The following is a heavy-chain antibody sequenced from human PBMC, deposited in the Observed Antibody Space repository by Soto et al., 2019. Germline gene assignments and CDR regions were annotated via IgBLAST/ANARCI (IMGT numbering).Heavy chain of an antibody. V-gene: IGHV3-7*03. CDR3: ARPYCSGGSCYNWFDP. Sequence: GGSLRLSCAASGFSFSSYWMSWVRQAPGKGLQWVANIKQDGSQKYYVDSVEGRFTIYRDNAKNSLYLQMDSLRAEDTAIYYCARPYCSGGSCYNWFDPWGQGTLVTVSS. CDR2: IKQDGSQK. J-gene: IGHJ5*02. CDR1: GFSFSSYW. D-gene: IGHD2-15*01.